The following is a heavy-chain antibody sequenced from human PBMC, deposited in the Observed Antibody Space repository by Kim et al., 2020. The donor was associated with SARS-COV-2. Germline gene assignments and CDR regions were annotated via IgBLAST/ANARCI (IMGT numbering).Heavy chain of an antibody. Sequence: GGSLRLSCAASGFTFSNYAMSWVRQAPGKGLEWVSSITDTGDYTNYADSVKGRFAISRDNSKNTLYLEMNNLRAEDTAIYYCAKRYGSNWGWFDSWGKGTLVTVSS. D-gene: IGHD1-26*01. J-gene: IGHJ5*01. CDR3: AKRYGSNWGWFDS. V-gene: IGHV3-23*01. CDR2: ITDTGDYT. CDR1: GFTFSNYA.